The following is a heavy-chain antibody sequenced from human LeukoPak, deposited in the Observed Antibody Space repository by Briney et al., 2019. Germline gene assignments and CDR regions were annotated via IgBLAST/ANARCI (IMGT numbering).Heavy chain of an antibody. D-gene: IGHD5-12*01. J-gene: IGHJ4*02. CDR3: ARGGATVDY. Sequence: PGGSLRLSCAASGFTFSSYAMSWVRQAPGKGLEWVANINQDGSEKYYVDSVKGRFTISRDNAKKSLYLQMNSLRVEDTAVYYCARGGATVDYWGQGTLVTVSS. CDR1: GFTFSSYA. CDR2: INQDGSEK. V-gene: IGHV3-7*05.